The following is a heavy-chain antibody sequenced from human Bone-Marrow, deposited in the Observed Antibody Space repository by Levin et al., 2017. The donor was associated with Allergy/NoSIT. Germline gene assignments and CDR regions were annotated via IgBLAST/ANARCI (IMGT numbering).Heavy chain of an antibody. CDR3: VRDYVWGSTEGDV. CDR2: INEDGSKT. V-gene: IGHV3-7*01. J-gene: IGHJ3*01. D-gene: IGHD3-16*01. CDR1: GFTFRNHW. Sequence: SCAASGFTFRNHWMTWMRQSPGKGLEWLANINEDGSKTYYLDSVRGRFTISRDNARNSLNLQMTSLRPEDTALYYCVRDYVWGSTEGDVWGQGTMVTVS.